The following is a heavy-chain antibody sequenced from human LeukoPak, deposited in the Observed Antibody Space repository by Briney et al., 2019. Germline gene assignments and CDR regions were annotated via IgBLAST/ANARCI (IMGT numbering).Heavy chain of an antibody. CDR2: ISAGADVI. Sequence: GGSLRLSFEAAGFSFRDYPMGWVRRASGKRLEWFSGISAGADVIFYADPVKGRFTISRDNSKNTLYLQMNSLRAEDSAEYYCAKSLLTTATGTGRAFDIWGQGTMVTVSA. CDR1: GFSFRDYP. V-gene: IGHV3-23*01. J-gene: IGHJ3*02. CDR3: AKSLLTTATGTGRAFDI. D-gene: IGHD1-1*01.